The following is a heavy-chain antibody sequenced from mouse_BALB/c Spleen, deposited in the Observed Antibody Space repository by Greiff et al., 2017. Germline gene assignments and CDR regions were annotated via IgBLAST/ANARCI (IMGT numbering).Heavy chain of an antibody. CDR3: ARDRSSWGWFAY. V-gene: IGHV2-9*02. Sequence: QVQLQQSGPGLVAPSQSLSITCTVSGFSLTSYGVHWVRQPPGKGLEWLGVIWAGGSTNYNSALMSRLSISKDNSKSQVFLKMNSLQTDDTAMYSCARDRSSWGWFAYWGQGTLVTVSA. CDR1: GFSLTSYG. D-gene: IGHD1-1*01. CDR2: IWAGGST. J-gene: IGHJ3*01.